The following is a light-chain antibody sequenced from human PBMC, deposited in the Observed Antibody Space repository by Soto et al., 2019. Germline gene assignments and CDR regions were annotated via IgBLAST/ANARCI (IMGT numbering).Light chain of an antibody. V-gene: IGKV3-20*01. CDR1: QSVSSSY. CDR2: GAS. Sequence: EIVLTQSPGTLSLSPGERATLSCRASQSVSSSYLAWYQQKPGQAPRLLIYGASSRATGIPDRFSGSGSGTDFTLTISRLEPGDFAVYYCQQYGSSVTFGPGTKVDIK. J-gene: IGKJ3*01. CDR3: QQYGSSVT.